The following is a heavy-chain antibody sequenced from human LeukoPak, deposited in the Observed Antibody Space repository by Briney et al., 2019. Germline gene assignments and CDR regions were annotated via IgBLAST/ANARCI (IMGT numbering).Heavy chain of an antibody. V-gene: IGHV1-2*02. D-gene: IGHD2-2*01. CDR2: INPNSGGT. CDR1: GYTFTGYY. CDR3: ARDIVVVPAAMVWFDP. J-gene: IGHJ5*02. Sequence: ASVKVSCKASGYTFTGYYMHWVRQAPGQGLEWMGWINPNSGGTNYAQKFQGRVTMTRDTSISTAYMELSRLRSDDTAVYYCARDIVVVPAAMVWFDPWGQGTLVTVSS.